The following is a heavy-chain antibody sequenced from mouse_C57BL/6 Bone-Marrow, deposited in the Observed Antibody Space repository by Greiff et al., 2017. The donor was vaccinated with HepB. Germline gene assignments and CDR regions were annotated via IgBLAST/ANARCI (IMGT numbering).Heavy chain of an antibody. CDR3: TVFITTVVAVYYYAMDY. Sequence: EVQGVESGGGLVQPGGSMKLSCVASGFTFSNYWMNWVRQSPEKGLEWVAQIRLKSDNYATHYAESVKGRFTISRDDSKSSVYLQMNNLRAEDTGIYYCTVFITTVVAVYYYAMDYWGQGTSVTVSS. J-gene: IGHJ4*01. CDR1: GFTFSNYW. D-gene: IGHD1-1*01. CDR2: IRLKSDNYAT. V-gene: IGHV6-3*01.